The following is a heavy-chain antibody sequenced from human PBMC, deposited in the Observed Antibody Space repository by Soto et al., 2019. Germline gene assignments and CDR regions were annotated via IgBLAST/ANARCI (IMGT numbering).Heavy chain of an antibody. J-gene: IGHJ4*02. D-gene: IGHD1-7*01. CDR1: GVSISRGAYS. V-gene: IGHV4-30-2*01. CDR2: IYHSGST. Sequence: SETLSLTCAVSGVSISRGAYSWSWIRQPPGKGLEWIGNIYHSGSTYYNPSLRSRVTISVDTSKNQFSLKLNSATAADSAVYYCARLFSNFWHYFDYWGQGTLVTVSS. CDR3: ARLFSNFWHYFDY.